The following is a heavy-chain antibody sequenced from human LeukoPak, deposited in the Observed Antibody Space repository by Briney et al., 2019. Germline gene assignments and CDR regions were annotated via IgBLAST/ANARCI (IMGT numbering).Heavy chain of an antibody. D-gene: IGHD5-18*01. CDR1: GDSISSSHW. CDR2: IYHNGNT. J-gene: IGHJ4*02. CDR3: ARIEAVTRGYNHAYYFDY. Sequence: SETLSLTCVVSGDSISSSHWWSWVRQPPGKGLEWIGNIYHNGNTYYNPSLKSRVTISVDTSKKQFSLKLRTATAADTAVYYCARIEAVTRGYNHAYYFDYWGQGTLVTVSS. V-gene: IGHV4-4*02.